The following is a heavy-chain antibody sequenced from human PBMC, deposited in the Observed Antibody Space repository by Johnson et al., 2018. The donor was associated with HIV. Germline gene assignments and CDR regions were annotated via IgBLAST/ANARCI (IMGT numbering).Heavy chain of an antibody. J-gene: IGHJ3*02. CDR1: GFTFSSYA. CDR3: AKDMVAYYDSTGDAFDM. CDR2: ISYDGSNK. D-gene: IGHD3-22*01. V-gene: IGHV3-30-3*01. Sequence: VQLVESGGGLVKPGGSLRLCCAASGFTFSSYAMHWVRQAPGKGLEWVAVISYDGSNKYYADSVKGRFTISRDNSKNTLYLQMNSLRAEDTALYYCAKDMVAYYDSTGDAFDMWGQGTMVTVSS.